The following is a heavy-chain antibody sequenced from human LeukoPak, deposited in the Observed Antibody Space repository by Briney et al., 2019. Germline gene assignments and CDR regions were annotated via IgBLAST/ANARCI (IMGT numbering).Heavy chain of an antibody. CDR2: IYPGDSDT. V-gene: IGHV5-51*04. Sequence: GESLKISCRGFANDWIGWVRQMPGKGLEWMGVIYPGDSDTRYSPSFEGQVTISADEPTNTAYLQWSSLKASDAAMYYCARILWDSSGYSRMPRQNDYYYYGMDVWGQGTTVTVSS. CDR3: ARILWDSSGYSRMPRQNDYYYYGMDV. D-gene: IGHD3-22*01. J-gene: IGHJ6*02. CDR1: ANDW.